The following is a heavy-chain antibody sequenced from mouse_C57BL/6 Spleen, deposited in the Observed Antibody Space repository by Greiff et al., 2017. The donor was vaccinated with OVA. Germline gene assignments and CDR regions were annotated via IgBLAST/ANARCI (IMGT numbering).Heavy chain of an antibody. V-gene: IGHV8-12*01. Sequence: QVTLKESGPGILQSSQTLSLTCSFSGFSLSTSGMGVSWIRQPSGKGLEWLAHIYWDDDKRYNPSLKSRLTISKDTSRNQVFLKITSVDTADTATYYCARIPLSYWYFDVWGTGTTVTVSS. CDR3: ARIPLSYWYFDV. CDR2: IYWDDDK. J-gene: IGHJ1*03. CDR1: GFSLSTSGMG. D-gene: IGHD6-1*01.